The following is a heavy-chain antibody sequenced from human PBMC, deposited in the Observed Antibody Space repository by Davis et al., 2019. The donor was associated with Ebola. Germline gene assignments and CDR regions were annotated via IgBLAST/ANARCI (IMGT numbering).Heavy chain of an antibody. CDR3: ARGQLELRTSSYYFDY. CDR2: INAGNGNT. D-gene: IGHD1-7*01. V-gene: IGHV1-3*01. Sequence: AASVKVSCKASGYTFTSYAMHWVRQAPGQRLEWMGWINAGNGNTKYSQKFQGRVTITRDTSASTVYMELRSLRSDDTAVYYCARGQLELRTSSYYFDYWGQGTLVTVSS. CDR1: GYTFTSYA. J-gene: IGHJ4*02.